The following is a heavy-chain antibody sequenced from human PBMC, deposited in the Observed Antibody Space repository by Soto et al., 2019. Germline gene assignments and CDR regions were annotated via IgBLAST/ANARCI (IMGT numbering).Heavy chain of an antibody. CDR3: AREGSSWYGGRGNWFDP. CDR1: GFTFSSYS. J-gene: IGHJ5*02. V-gene: IGHV3-48*01. CDR2: ISSSSSTI. D-gene: IGHD6-13*01. Sequence: EVQLVESGGGLVQPGGSLRLSCAASGFTFSSYSMNWVRQAPGKGLEWVSYISSSSSTIYYADSVKGRFTISRDNAKNSLYLQMNSLRADDTAVYYCAREGSSWYGGRGNWFDPWGQGTLVTVSS.